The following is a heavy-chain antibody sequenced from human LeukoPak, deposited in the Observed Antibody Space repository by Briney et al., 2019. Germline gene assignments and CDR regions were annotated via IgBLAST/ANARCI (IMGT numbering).Heavy chain of an antibody. J-gene: IGHJ6*03. D-gene: IGHD2-15*01. CDR3: SKNGSSFQYYYMDV. CDR2: ISGSGGST. V-gene: IGHV3-23*01. CDR1: GFTLSSYA. Sequence: GGSLSLSCAASGFTLSSYAMSWVRQAPGKGLEWVSAISGSGGSTYYADSVKGRFTISRDNSKNTLYLQMNSLRAEDTAVYYCSKNGSSFQYYYMDVWGKGTTVTVSS.